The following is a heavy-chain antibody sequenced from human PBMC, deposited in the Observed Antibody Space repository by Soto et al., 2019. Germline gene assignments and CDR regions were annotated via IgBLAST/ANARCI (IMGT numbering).Heavy chain of an antibody. V-gene: IGHV3-33*01. CDR1: GFTFTFSRNG. CDR2: IWYDGSNK. CDR3: ARDKGDTAIDY. Sequence: QVQLVESGGGVVQPGRSLRLSCAASGFTFTFSRNGMHWVRQAPGKGLEWVAVIWYDGSNKYYADSVKGRFTISRDNSKSTLYLQMNSLRAEDTAVYYCARDKGDTAIDYWGQGTLVTVSS. J-gene: IGHJ4*02. D-gene: IGHD5-18*01.